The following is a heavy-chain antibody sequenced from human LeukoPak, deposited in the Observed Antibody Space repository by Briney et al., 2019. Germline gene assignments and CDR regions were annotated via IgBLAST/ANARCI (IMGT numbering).Heavy chain of an antibody. CDR2: IWYDGSKK. D-gene: IGHD3-22*01. CDR1: GFTFSSYE. J-gene: IGHJ6*02. CDR3: ARDRTMIDPGCMDV. Sequence: GESLRLSCAASGFTFSSYEINWVRQAPGKGREWVAVIWYDGSKKYYADSVKGLCTISRDNSKNTLYLQMNSLRAEDTAVYYCARDRTMIDPGCMDVWGQGTTVTVSS. V-gene: IGHV3-33*08.